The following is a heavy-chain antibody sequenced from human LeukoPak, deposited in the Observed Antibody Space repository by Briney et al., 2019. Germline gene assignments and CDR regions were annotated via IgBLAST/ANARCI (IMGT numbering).Heavy chain of an antibody. CDR1: GGSISSYY. J-gene: IGHJ3*02. CDR3: ARHFRTSGRSTDAFDI. Sequence: SETLSLTCTVSGGSISSYYWSWIRQPPGKGLEWMGYIYSSGSTKYNPSLSGRVTISVDTSRNHFSLRLSSVTAADTAAYYCARHFRTSGRSTDAFDIWGQGTLVTVSS. CDR2: IYSSGST. V-gene: IGHV4-59*08. D-gene: IGHD3-3*01.